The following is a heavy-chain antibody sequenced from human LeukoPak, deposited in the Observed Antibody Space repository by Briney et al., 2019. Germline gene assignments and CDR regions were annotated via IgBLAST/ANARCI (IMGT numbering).Heavy chain of an antibody. CDR1: GGSISSYY. Sequence: SETLSLTCTVSGGSISSYYWRWIRQPPGKGLEWIGYIYYSGSTNYNPSLKSRVTISVDTSKNQFSLELSSVTAADTAVYYCARVPPIDAFDIWGQGTMVTVSS. J-gene: IGHJ3*02. CDR3: ARVPPIDAFDI. V-gene: IGHV4-59*01. CDR2: IYYSGST.